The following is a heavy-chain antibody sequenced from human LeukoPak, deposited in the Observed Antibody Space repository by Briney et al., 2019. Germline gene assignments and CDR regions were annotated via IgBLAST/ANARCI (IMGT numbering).Heavy chain of an antibody. J-gene: IGHJ4*02. CDR3: ARTYYDSSGHRNFDY. Sequence: GGSLRLSCAASGFTFSGYEMNWVRQAPGKGLEWVSYISSSGSTIYYADSVKGRFTISRDNAKNSLYLQMNSLRAEDTAVYYCARTYYDSSGHRNFDYWGQGTLVTVSS. V-gene: IGHV3-48*03. D-gene: IGHD3-22*01. CDR2: ISSSGSTI. CDR1: GFTFSGYE.